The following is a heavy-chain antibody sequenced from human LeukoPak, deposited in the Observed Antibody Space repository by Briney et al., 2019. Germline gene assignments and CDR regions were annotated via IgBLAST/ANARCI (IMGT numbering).Heavy chain of an antibody. CDR1: GGSISSYY. CDR3: ARSVLRFLEWPFDY. Sequence: SETLSLTCTVSGGSISSYYWSWIRQPPGKGLEWIGYIYHSGSTNYNPSLKSRVTISVDTSKNQFSLKLSSVTAADTAVYYCARSVLRFLEWPFDYWGQGTLVTVSS. CDR2: IYHSGST. J-gene: IGHJ4*02. V-gene: IGHV4-59*01. D-gene: IGHD3-3*01.